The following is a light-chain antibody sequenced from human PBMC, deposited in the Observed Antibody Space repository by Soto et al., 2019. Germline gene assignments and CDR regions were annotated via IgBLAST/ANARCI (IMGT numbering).Light chain of an antibody. CDR3: KQYKEWPPFT. CDR2: GAS. J-gene: IGKJ5*01. CDR1: QSFSSN. Sequence: EIVLTQSPGTRSLSPGERATLSFRASQSFSSNLAWYQQKPGQAPRPLIYGASTRATGIPARFSGSGSGTEFTLSISSLQSEDFAVYYCKQYKEWPPFTFGQGTRLEIK. V-gene: IGKV3-15*01.